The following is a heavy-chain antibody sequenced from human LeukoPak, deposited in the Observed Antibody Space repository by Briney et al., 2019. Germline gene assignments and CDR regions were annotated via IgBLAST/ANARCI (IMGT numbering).Heavy chain of an antibody. J-gene: IGHJ4*02. Sequence: SQTLSLTCAVSGGSISSGGYSWSWIRQPPGKGLEWIGYIYHSGSTYYNPSLKSRVTISVDTSKNQFSLKLSSVTAADTAVYYCARDKRDGYNWFRSGFDYWGQGTLVTVSS. CDR1: GGSISSGGYS. V-gene: IGHV4-30-2*05. CDR2: IYHSGST. CDR3: ARDKRDGYNWFRSGFDY. D-gene: IGHD5-24*01.